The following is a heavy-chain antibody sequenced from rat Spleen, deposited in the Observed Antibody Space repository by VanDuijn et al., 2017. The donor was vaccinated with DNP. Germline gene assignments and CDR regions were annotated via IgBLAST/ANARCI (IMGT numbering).Heavy chain of an antibody. Sequence: EVQLVESGGGLVQPGRSLKLSCAASGFTFSDYNMAWVRQAPKKGLEWVASITPGGGNTYYRDSVKGRFTISRDNTKSTLYLQMDSLRSEETATYYCARHRAGSYALDAWGQGTSVTVSS. V-gene: IGHV5S11*01. CDR3: ARHRAGSYALDA. CDR2: ITPGGGNT. CDR1: GFTFSDYN. J-gene: IGHJ4*01. D-gene: IGHD1-3*01.